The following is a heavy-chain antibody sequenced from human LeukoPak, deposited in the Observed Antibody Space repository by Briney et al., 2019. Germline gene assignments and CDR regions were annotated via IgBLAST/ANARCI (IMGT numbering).Heavy chain of an antibody. CDR2: INPNSGGT. Sequence: ASVTVSCKASGYTFTGYYMHWVRQAPGQGLEWKGWINPNSGGTNYAKKFQGRVIMTRDTSISAAYMELSRLRSNDTAVYYCTRDIPGYCRGGSCYGGNWSDPWGEGTLVTVSS. V-gene: IGHV1-2*02. CDR3: TRDIPGYCRGGSCYGGNWSDP. CDR1: GYTFTGYY. D-gene: IGHD2-15*01. J-gene: IGHJ5*02.